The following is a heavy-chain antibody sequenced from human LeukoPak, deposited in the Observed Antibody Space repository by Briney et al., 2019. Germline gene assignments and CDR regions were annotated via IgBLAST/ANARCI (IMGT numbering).Heavy chain of an antibody. CDR2: IYTSGSA. Sequence: SETLSLTCTVSGGSISSYYWSWIRQPAGKGLEWIGRIYTSGSANYNPSLKSRVTMSVDTSKNQFSLKLSSVTAADTAVYYCARDPSYYYGSGSWYGMDVWGQGTTVTASS. CDR1: GGSISSYY. V-gene: IGHV4-4*07. D-gene: IGHD3-10*01. CDR3: ARDPSYYYGSGSWYGMDV. J-gene: IGHJ6*02.